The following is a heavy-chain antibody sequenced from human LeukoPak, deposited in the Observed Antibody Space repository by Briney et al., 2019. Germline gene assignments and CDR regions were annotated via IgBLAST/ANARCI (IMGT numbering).Heavy chain of an antibody. CDR3: AKDGGYYDFDS. Sequence: GGSLRLSCAASGFTFSSYGMSWVRQAPGKGLEWVSVISGSDGSTYYRDSLKGRITISRDNSENTLYLQMYSLRVEDTAVYYCAKDGGYYDFDSWGQGTLVTVSS. J-gene: IGHJ4*02. D-gene: IGHD5-12*01. CDR2: ISGSDGST. V-gene: IGHV3-23*01. CDR1: GFTFSSYG.